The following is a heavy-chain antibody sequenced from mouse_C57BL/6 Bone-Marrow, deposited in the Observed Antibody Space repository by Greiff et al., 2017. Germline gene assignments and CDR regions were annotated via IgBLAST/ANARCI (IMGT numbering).Heavy chain of an antibody. CDR3: ARRLRVEV. J-gene: IGHJ1*03. CDR2: ISSGGSYP. Sequence: EVQLVESGGDLVKPGGSLQLSCAASGFTFSSYGMSWVRQTTDTRQELVATISSGGSYPSYPDSVKGRFTISRDNAKKTLHLQMSSLKSEDTAMYYCARRLRVEVWGKGTTVTVFS. D-gene: IGHD2-4*01. CDR1: GFTFSSYG. V-gene: IGHV5-6*01.